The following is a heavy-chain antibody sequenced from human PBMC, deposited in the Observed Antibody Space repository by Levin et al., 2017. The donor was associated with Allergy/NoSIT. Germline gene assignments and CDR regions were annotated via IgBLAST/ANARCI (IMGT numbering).Heavy chain of an antibody. CDR1: GYTFKNYG. D-gene: IGHD2-2*01. CDR2: ISTHNGNT. Sequence: VASVKVSCKASGYTFKNYGISWVRQAPGQGLEWMGWISTHNGNTNYAQSFQGRVTITTDTSTSTADMELRSLISDDTAVYYCAGFVVTPVSYFYMDVWGKGTTVTVSS. V-gene: IGHV1-18*01. CDR3: AGFVVTPVSYFYMDV. J-gene: IGHJ6*03.